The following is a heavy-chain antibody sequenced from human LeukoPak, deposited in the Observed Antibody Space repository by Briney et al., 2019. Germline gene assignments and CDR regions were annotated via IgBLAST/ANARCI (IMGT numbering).Heavy chain of an antibody. V-gene: IGHV3-48*03. CDR3: ARGTYGSGTYGRYGMDV. D-gene: IGHD3-10*01. J-gene: IGHJ6*04. CDR2: ISSGGGAK. Sequence: GGSLRLSCAASGFTFSNCEMHWVRQAPGKGLEWTSYISSGGGAKYYADSVKGRFTISRDIVNSSLFLQVNSLRAEDTAVYYCARGTYGSGTYGRYGMDVWGKGTTVTVSS. CDR1: GFTFSNCE.